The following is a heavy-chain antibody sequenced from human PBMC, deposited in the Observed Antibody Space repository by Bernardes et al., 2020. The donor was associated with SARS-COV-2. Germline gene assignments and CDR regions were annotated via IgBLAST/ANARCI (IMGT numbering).Heavy chain of an antibody. CDR3: AKSRVGTTTFEH. CDR2: ISDSGRST. J-gene: IGHJ4*02. V-gene: IGHV3-23*01. CDR1: GFTFTSYA. Sequence: GGSLRLSCAASGFTFTSYAMNWVRQTPGKGLEWVSTISDSGRSTYYADSVEGRFTISRDNSKNTLYLQMNSLRAEDTALYYCAKSRVGTTTFEHWGQGILVTVSS. D-gene: IGHD1-26*01.